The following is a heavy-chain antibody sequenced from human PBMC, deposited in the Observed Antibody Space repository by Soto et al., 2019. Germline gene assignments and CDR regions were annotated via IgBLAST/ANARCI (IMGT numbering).Heavy chain of an antibody. Sequence: QITLKESGPTLVKPTQTLTLTCTVSGFSLGTSGVGVGWIRQLPGKALEWLTVIYWDDDKRHSPSLKSRLTITKDTSKNQVVLTMTNMDPVDTATYYCAQLNRNNGQAEYFQHWGQGALVTVSS. J-gene: IGHJ1*01. CDR1: GFSLGTSGVG. V-gene: IGHV2-5*02. D-gene: IGHD1-1*01. CDR2: IYWDDDK. CDR3: AQLNRNNGQAEYFQH.